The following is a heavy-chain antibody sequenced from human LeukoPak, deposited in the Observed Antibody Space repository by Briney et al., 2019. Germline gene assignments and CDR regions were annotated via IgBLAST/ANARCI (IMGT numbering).Heavy chain of an antibody. CDR3: AREGARWEPSFSAFDI. CDR2: IYYTGNT. D-gene: IGHD1-26*01. J-gene: IGHJ3*02. Sequence: PSETLSLTCAVSGGSISSGGYSWSWIRQPPGKAMEFIAYIYYTGNTYFNPSLKSRVTISVDTSKNQFSLKLSSVTAADTAVYYCAREGARWEPSFSAFDIWGQGTMVTVSS. CDR1: GGSISSGGYS. V-gene: IGHV4-30-4*07.